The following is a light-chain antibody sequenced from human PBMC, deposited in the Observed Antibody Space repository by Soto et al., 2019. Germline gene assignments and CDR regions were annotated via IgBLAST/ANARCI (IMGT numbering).Light chain of an antibody. CDR2: WAS. CDR1: QCVLYSSNNKNY. Sequence: IVMTQSPDSLGVSLCETATINCKSSQCVLYSSNNKNYLAWYQQKPGQPPKLLIVWASTRASGVPDRFSGSGSGTHLTLSIGSLQAEDVAVYYCQQYYHAPITFGKGTRLEIK. J-gene: IGKJ5*01. CDR3: QQYYHAPIT. V-gene: IGKV4-1*01.